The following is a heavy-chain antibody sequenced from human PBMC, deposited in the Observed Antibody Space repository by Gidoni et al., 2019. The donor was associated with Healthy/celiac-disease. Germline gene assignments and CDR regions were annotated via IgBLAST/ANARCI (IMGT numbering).Heavy chain of an antibody. CDR2: ISSSGSTI. CDR3: ARDGPDIVVVVAASPDAFDI. D-gene: IGHD2-15*01. J-gene: IGHJ3*02. Sequence: EVQLVESGGGLVQPGGSLRLSCAASGFTFSSYEMNWVRQAPGKGLELVSYISSSGSTIYYADSVKGRFTISRDNAKNSLYLQMNSLRAEDTAVYYCARDGPDIVVVVAASPDAFDIWGQGTMVTVSS. CDR1: GFTFSSYE. V-gene: IGHV3-48*03.